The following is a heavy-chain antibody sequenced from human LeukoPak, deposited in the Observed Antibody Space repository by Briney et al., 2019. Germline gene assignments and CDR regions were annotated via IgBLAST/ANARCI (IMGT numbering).Heavy chain of an antibody. D-gene: IGHD3-3*01. Sequence: GGSLRLSCAASGFTFSSYGMHWVRQAPGKGLEWVAVISYDGSNKYYADSVKGRFTISRDNSKNTLYLQINSLRAVDTAVYYCANDRDFWSGYSSKYFDYWGQGTLVTVSS. J-gene: IGHJ4*02. CDR1: GFTFSSYG. CDR2: ISYDGSNK. CDR3: ANDRDFWSGYSSKYFDY. V-gene: IGHV3-30*18.